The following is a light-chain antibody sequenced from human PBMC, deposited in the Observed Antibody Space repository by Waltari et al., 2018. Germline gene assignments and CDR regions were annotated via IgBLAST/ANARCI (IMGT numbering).Light chain of an antibody. V-gene: IGKV1-33*01. CDR3: QQYQNLPS. CDR2: DAS. Sequence: ITSHASQDIEKFVNCYQQKPGKAPKLLIYDASNLATGVPSRFSGSGSGTDFTFTIASLQPEDIATYFCQQYQNLPSFGPGTKVDLK. J-gene: IGKJ3*01. CDR1: QDIEKF.